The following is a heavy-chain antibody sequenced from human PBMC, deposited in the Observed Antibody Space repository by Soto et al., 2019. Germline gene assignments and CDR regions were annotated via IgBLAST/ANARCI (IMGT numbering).Heavy chain of an antibody. D-gene: IGHD3-9*01. V-gene: IGHV3-30*09. CDR1: GFIFSDYY. Sequence: ESGGGVVQPGRSLRLSCAASGFIFSDYYMHWVRQAPGKGLEGVAVISHDGSKKYYADSVKGRFAISRDNSKNTLYLQMNSLRPDDTAVNYCARSSYDDVLTGWSMDVWGQGTMVTVSS. CDR3: ARSSYDDVLTGWSMDV. J-gene: IGHJ6*02. CDR2: ISHDGSKK.